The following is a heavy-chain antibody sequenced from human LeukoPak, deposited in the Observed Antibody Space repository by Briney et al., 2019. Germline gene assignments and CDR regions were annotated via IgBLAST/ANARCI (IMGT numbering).Heavy chain of an antibody. D-gene: IGHD3-3*01. V-gene: IGHV1-18*01. CDR1: GYTFTSYG. CDR2: ISAYNGNT. Sequence: ASVKVSSKASGYTFTSYGISWVRQAPGQGLEWVGWISAYNGNTNYAQKLQSRVTMTTHISTRTAYMELRSLRYDATAVYYSAREKERFLECATPGYHYYMDVWGKGTTVTVSS. CDR3: AREKERFLECATPGYHYYMDV. J-gene: IGHJ6*03.